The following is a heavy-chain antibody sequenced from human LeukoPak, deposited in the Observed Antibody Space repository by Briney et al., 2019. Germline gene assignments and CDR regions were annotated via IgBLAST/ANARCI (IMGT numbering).Heavy chain of an antibody. V-gene: IGHV3-23*01. J-gene: IGHJ4*02. CDR1: GFTFSSYA. D-gene: IGHD3-10*01. CDR2: ISGSGGTT. Sequence: PGGSLRLSCEASGFTFSSYAMSWVRQAPGKGLEGVSAISGSGGTTYYADSVKGRFTISRDNSKNTLYLQMSSLRAEDTAVYFCAKQAGGSGNYYYYWGQGTLVTVSS. CDR3: AKQAGGSGNYYYY.